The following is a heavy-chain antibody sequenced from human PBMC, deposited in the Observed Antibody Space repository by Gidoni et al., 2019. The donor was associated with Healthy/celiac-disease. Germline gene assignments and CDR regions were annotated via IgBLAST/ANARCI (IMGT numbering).Heavy chain of an antibody. J-gene: IGHJ4*02. V-gene: IGHV4-59*08. CDR1: GGSISSYY. CDR2: IYYSGST. CDR3: ARQSGKVAELDY. D-gene: IGHD2-15*01. Sequence: QVQLQESGPGLVKPSETLSLTCTVSGGSISSYYWTWIRQPPGKGMEWIGYIYYSGSTTYNPSLKSRVTISVDTSKNQFSLKLSSVTAADTAVYYCARQSGKVAELDYWGQGTLVTVSS.